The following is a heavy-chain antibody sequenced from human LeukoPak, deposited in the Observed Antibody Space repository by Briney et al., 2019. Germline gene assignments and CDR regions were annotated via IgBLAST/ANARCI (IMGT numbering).Heavy chain of an antibody. D-gene: IGHD3-10*01. CDR3: ARLLVTMVRGATNWFDP. CDR1: GGSFSGYY. CDR2: INHSGST. V-gene: IGHV4-34*01. J-gene: IGHJ5*02. Sequence: SETLSLTCAVYGGSFSGYYWSWIRQPPGKGLEWIGEINHSGSTNYNPSLKSRVTISVDTSKNQFSLKLSSVTAADTAVYYCARLLVTMVRGATNWFDPWGQGTLVTVSS.